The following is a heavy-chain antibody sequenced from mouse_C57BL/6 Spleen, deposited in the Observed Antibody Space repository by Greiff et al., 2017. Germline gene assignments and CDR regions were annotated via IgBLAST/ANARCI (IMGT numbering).Heavy chain of an antibody. Sequence: VQLQQSVAELVRPGASVKLSCTASGFNIKNTYMHWVKQRPEQGLEWIGRIDPANGNTKYAPKFQGKATITTDTSSNTAYLQLSSLTSEDTAISYCARREDYYGSSLDYWGQGTTLTVSS. CDR3: ARREDYYGSSLDY. CDR2: IDPANGNT. D-gene: IGHD1-1*01. CDR1: GFNIKNTY. V-gene: IGHV14-3*01. J-gene: IGHJ2*01.